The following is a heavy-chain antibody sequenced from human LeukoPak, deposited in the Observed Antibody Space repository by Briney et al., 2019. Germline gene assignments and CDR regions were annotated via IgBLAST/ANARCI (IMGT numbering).Heavy chain of an antibody. V-gene: IGHV3-74*01. Sequence: TGGSLRLSCAASGFTLSSYWMHWVRQAPGKGLVWVSRINTDGSSTSYADSVKGRFTISRDNSKNTLYLQMNSLRAEDTAVYYCAKSVLLWFGKWFDPWGQGTLVTVSS. CDR3: AKSVLLWFGKWFDP. CDR1: GFTLSSYW. D-gene: IGHD3-10*01. J-gene: IGHJ5*02. CDR2: INTDGSST.